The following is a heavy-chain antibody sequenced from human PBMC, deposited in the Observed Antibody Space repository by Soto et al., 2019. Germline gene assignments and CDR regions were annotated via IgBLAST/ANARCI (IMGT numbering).Heavy chain of an antibody. J-gene: IGHJ5*02. D-gene: IGHD2-2*01. CDR1: GYSFTAYA. V-gene: IGHV1-3*01. CDR2: INAADGKT. CDR3: ARLPFIPAAISWFDP. Sequence: ASVKVSCKASGYSFTAYAIHWVRQAPGQRLEWMGWINAADGKTKYSQRFQGRVTITRDTSASTVYMGLSSLRSEDTAVYYCARLPFIPAAISWFDPLGQGTPVTAPQ.